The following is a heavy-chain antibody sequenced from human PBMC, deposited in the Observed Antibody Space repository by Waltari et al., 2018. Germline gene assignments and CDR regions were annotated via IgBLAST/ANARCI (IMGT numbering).Heavy chain of an antibody. J-gene: IGHJ3*01. CDR2: HKDTGRTT. V-gene: IGHV3-74*01. CDR1: GNTLGNYY. Sequence: EVQLVESGGGLVQPGGSLRLSCAASGNTLGNYYMHWVRQGPGGGLVWVSMHKDTGRTTRDANSVKGRFTISRDNAKKMLYLQMNSLRAEDTAVYFCAREVDAFDVWGQGTMVTVSS. CDR3: AREVDAFDV.